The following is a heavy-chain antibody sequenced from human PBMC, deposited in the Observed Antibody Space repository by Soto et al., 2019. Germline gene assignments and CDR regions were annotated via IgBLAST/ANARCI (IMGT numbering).Heavy chain of an antibody. Sequence: QVQLQESGPGLVKPSQTLSLTCSVSGGSISRDSYYWTWIRQHPGKGLEWIGYIYYTGITHYSPFLSTRVTVSVDTSNSQFSLNLNSVTAADTAVYYCATGTSSWFESWGQGTLVTVSS. CDR3: ATGTSSWFES. CDR2: IYYTGIT. CDR1: GGSISRDSYY. D-gene: IGHD1-1*01. J-gene: IGHJ5*01. V-gene: IGHV4-31*03.